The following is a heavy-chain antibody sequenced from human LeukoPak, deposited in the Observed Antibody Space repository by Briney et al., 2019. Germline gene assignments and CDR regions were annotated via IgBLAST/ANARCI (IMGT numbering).Heavy chain of an antibody. J-gene: IGHJ4*02. Sequence: PGGSLRLSCAASGFTFSSYSMNWVRQAPGKGLEWVSSISSSSNYIYYADSVEGRFTISRDNAKNSLYLQMNSLRAEDTAVYYCARDRSDIVVVPAATGGDPIDYWGQGTLVTVSS. CDR1: GFTFSSYS. D-gene: IGHD2-2*01. CDR2: ISSSSNYI. CDR3: ARDRSDIVVVPAATGGDPIDY. V-gene: IGHV3-21*01.